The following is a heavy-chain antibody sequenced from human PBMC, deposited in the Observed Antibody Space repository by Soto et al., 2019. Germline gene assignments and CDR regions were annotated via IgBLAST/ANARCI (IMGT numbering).Heavy chain of an antibody. CDR3: ARRLRDYDSSGYALDAFDI. V-gene: IGHV5-51*01. Sequence: GESLKISCKGSGYSFTSYWIGWVRQMPGKGLDWMGIIYPGDSDTRYSPSFQGQVTISADKSISTAYLQWSSLKASDTAMYYCARRLRDYDSSGYALDAFDIWGPGTMVTVSS. CDR2: IYPGDSDT. J-gene: IGHJ3*02. CDR1: GYSFTSYW. D-gene: IGHD3-22*01.